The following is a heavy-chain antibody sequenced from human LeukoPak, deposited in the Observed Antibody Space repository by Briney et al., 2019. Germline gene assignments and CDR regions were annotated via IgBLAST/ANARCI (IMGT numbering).Heavy chain of an antibody. D-gene: IGHD1-26*01. CDR1: GGSISSSSYY. V-gene: IGHV4-39*07. J-gene: IGHJ4*02. Sequence: PSETLSLTCTVSGGSISSSSYYWGWIRQPPGKGLEWIGSIYHSGSTNYNPSLKSRVTISVDKSKNQFSLKLSSVTAADTAVYYCARMGGSYYPISFDYWGQGTLVTVSS. CDR3: ARMGGSYYPISFDY. CDR2: IYHSGST.